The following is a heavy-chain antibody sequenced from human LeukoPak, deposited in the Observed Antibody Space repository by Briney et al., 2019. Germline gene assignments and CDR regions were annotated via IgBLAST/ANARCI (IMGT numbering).Heavy chain of an antibody. J-gene: IGHJ3*02. V-gene: IGHV4-34*01. CDR3: AKSNGYGLVDI. Sequence: SETLSLTCAVYGGSFSGYYWSWIRRPPGKGLEWIGEINHSGSTNYNPSLKSRVTISVDTSKNQFSLKLSSVTAADTAVYYCAKSNGYGLVDIWGQGTMVTVSS. D-gene: IGHD3-10*01. CDR2: INHSGST. CDR1: GGSFSGYY.